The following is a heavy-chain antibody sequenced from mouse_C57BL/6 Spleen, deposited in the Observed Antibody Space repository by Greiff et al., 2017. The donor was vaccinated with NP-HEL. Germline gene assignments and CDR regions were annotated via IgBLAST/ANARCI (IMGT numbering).Heavy chain of an antibody. CDR1: GYSFTGYY. V-gene: IGHV1-43*01. CDR3: ARDAQYYAMDY. J-gene: IGHJ4*01. CDR2: INPSTGGT. Sequence: VQLKQSGPELVKPGASVKISCKASGYSFTGYYMHWVKQSSEKSLEWIGEINPSTGGTSYNQKFKGKATLTVDKSSSTAYMQLKSLTSEDSAVYYCARDAQYYAMDYWGQGTSVTVSS.